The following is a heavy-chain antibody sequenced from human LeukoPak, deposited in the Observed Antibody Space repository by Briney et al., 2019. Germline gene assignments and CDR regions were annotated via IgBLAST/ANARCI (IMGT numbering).Heavy chain of an antibody. D-gene: IGHD3-3*01. V-gene: IGHV3-7*01. Sequence: GGSLRLSCAASGFTFSNYWMTWVRQAPGKGLEWVATIKQDGSEKYYVGSVKGRYTISRDNAKNSLYLQMNSLRAEDTAVYYCASPEWLPDSIDIWGQGTMVTVSS. CDR3: ASPEWLPDSIDI. CDR1: GFTFSNYW. CDR2: IKQDGSEK. J-gene: IGHJ3*02.